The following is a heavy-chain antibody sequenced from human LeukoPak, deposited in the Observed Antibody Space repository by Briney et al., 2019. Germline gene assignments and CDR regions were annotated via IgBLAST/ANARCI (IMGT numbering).Heavy chain of an antibody. CDR1: GLTFSSYA. D-gene: IGHD1-26*01. J-gene: IGHJ4*02. Sequence: GGSLRLSCAASGLTFSSYAMSWVRQAPGKGLEWVSAISGSGGSTYYADSVKGRFTISRDNSKNTLYLQMNSLRAEDTAVYYCAKDPGSYALGHLDYWGQGTLVTVSS. CDR2: ISGSGGST. CDR3: AKDPGSYALGHLDY. V-gene: IGHV3-23*01.